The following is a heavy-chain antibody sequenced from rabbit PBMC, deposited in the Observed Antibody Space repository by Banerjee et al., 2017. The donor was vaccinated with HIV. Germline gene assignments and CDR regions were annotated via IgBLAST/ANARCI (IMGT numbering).Heavy chain of an antibody. D-gene: IGHD1-1*01. J-gene: IGHJ4*01. CDR1: GFSFSSSYY. Sequence: QSLEESGGDLVKPGASLTLTCTASGFSFSSSYYMCWVRQAPGKGLEWIGCIYGGSSGSTYYASWAKGRFTISKTSSTTVTLQMTSLTAADTATYFCARASSGYWDLWGPGTLVTVS. CDR3: ARASSGYWDL. CDR2: IYGGSSGST. V-gene: IGHV1S40*01.